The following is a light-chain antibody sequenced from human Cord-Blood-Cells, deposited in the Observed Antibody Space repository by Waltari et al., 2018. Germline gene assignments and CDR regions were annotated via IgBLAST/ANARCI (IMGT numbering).Light chain of an antibody. CDR3: QQSYSTPRT. Sequence: DIQMTQSTSSLSASVGDRVTITGRASQSISSYLNWYQQKPVKAPKLLIYAASSLQSGVPSRFSGSGSGTDFTLTISSLQPEDFATYYCQQSYSTPRTFGQGTKVEIK. CDR2: AAS. V-gene: IGKV1-39*01. CDR1: QSISSY. J-gene: IGKJ1*01.